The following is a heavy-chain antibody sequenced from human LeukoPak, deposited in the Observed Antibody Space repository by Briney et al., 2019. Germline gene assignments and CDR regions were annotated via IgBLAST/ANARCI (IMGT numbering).Heavy chain of an antibody. Sequence: SETLSLTCTVSGGYISSSSYYWGWIRQPPGKGLEGIGSFYYSGSTYSNPSLKSRVTISVDTSKNQFSLKLSSVTAADTAVYYCARFGYYYDSSGYYYWGQGTLVTVSS. J-gene: IGHJ4*02. V-gene: IGHV4-39*01. CDR3: ARFGYYYDSSGYYY. CDR2: FYYSGST. CDR1: GGYISSSSYY. D-gene: IGHD3-22*01.